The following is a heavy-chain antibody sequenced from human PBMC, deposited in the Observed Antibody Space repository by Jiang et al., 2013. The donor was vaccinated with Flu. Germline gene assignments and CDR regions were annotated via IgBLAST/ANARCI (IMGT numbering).Heavy chain of an antibody. CDR1: IHRSVAMA. J-gene: IGHJ6*02. D-gene: IGHD3-10*01. CDR3: AKDESFAYYYGSGAETPYYYYGMDV. Sequence: VVQPGRSLRLVLCSLWIHRSVAMACDWVRQAPGKGLEWVAVISYDGSNKYYADSVKGRFTISRDNSKNTLYLQMNSLRAEDTAVYYCAKDESFAYYYGSGAETPYYYYGMDVWGQGTTVTVSS. V-gene: IGHV3-30*18. CDR2: ISYDGSNK.